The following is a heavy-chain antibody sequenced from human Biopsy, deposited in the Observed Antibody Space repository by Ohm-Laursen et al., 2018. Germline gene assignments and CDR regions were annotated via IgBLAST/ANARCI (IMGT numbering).Heavy chain of an antibody. CDR1: GFSLSARGMC. D-gene: IGHD6-13*01. CDR3: ARTPILIVSAGLVYRHRRHLQGMDV. V-gene: IGHV2-70*11. J-gene: IGHJ6*02. CDR2: VDWDDYK. Sequence: TQTLTLTRSFSGFSLSARGMCVSWTRQAPGKALEWLARVDWDDYKDYSASLQTKLSISKDTSNDQVVLTVNNVGPADTATYYCARTPILIVSAGLVYRHRRHLQGMDVWGQGIAVTVS.